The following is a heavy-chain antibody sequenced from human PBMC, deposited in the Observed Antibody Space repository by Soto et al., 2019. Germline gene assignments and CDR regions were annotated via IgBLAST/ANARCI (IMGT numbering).Heavy chain of an antibody. CDR2: INPKFGDT. CDR1: GYTFTAYH. CDR3: ARNMDYYYGRGSGNGHGV. J-gene: IGHJ6*02. V-gene: IGHV1-2*02. Sequence: QVRLVQSGAEVKEPGDSVRVSCEACGYTFTAYHIHWVRQAPGQGLEWMGWINPKFGDTGYAQDFQGRYSLTSDISISTGYMELSRLTSDDTAIYSCARNMDYYYGRGSGNGHGVWGQGTTVTVFS. D-gene: IGHD3-10*02.